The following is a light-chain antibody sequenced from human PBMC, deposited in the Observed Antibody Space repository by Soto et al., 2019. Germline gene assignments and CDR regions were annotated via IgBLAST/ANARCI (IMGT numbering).Light chain of an antibody. Sequence: DIQMTQSPSTLSASFGDRVTITCGASQSISSWLAWYQQKPVKAPKLLVYDASSLESGVPSRFSGSGSGTDFTLTINSLEPEDSAVYYCQQRSNWPSITFGQGTRLEIK. CDR3: QQRSNWPSIT. V-gene: IGKV1-5*01. J-gene: IGKJ5*01. CDR2: DAS. CDR1: QSISSW.